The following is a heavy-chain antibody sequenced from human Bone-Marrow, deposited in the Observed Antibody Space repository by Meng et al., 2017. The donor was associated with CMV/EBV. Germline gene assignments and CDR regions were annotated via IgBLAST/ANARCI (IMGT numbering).Heavy chain of an antibody. V-gene: IGHV3-30-3*01. CDR1: GFTFSSYA. J-gene: IGHJ6*02. CDR3: ARDLIRFLEWLSPSYYYYYGMDV. CDR2: ISYDGSNK. D-gene: IGHD3-3*01. Sequence: GESLKISCAASGFTFSSYAMHWVRQAPGKGLEWVAVISYDGSNKYYADSVKGRFTISRDNSKNTLYLQMNSLRAEDTAVYYCARDLIRFLEWLSPSYYYYYGMDVWGQGTTVTVPS.